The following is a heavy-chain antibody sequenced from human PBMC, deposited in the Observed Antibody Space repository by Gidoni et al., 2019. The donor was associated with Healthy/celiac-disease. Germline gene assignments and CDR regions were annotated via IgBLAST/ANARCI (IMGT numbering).Heavy chain of an antibody. V-gene: IGHV3-13*01. J-gene: IGHJ3*02. Sequence: EVQLVASGGGLVPPGGSLSLSCAASGFTFSSYDMHWVRQATGKGLEWVAAIGTAGDTYYPGSVKGRFTISRENAKNSLYLQMNSLRAGDTAVYYCARGGAKAFDIWGQGTMVTVSS. CDR3: ARGGAKAFDI. CDR1: GFTFSSYD. CDR2: IGTAGDT.